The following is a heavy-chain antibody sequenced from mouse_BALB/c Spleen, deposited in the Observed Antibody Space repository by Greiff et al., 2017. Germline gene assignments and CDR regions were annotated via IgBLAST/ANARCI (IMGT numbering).Heavy chain of an antibody. J-gene: IGHJ2*01. D-gene: IGHD1-1*01. V-gene: IGHV1-15*01. CDR3: TTTPTTVVAGDY. CDR2: IDPETGGT. Sequence: QVQLKESGAELVRPGASVTLSCKASGYTFTDYEMHWVKQTPVHGLEWIGAIDPETGGTAYNQKFKGKATLTADKSSSTAYMELRSLTSEDSAVYYCTTTPTTVVAGDYWGQGTTLTVSS. CDR1: GYTFTDYE.